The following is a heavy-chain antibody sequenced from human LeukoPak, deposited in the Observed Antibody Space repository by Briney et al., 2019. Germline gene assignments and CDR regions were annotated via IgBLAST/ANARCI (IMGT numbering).Heavy chain of an antibody. Sequence: GRSLRLSCAASGFTLSSYAMHWVRQAPGKGLEWVAVISYDGSNKYYADSVKGRFTISRDNSKNTLYLQMNSLRAEDTAVYYCARLYYYDSSTLYWGQGTLVTVSS. J-gene: IGHJ4*02. V-gene: IGHV3-30-3*01. CDR2: ISYDGSNK. CDR1: GFTLSSYA. D-gene: IGHD3-22*01. CDR3: ARLYYYDSSTLY.